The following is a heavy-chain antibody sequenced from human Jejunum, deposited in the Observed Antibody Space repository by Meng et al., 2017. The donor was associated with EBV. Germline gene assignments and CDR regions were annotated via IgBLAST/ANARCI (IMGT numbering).Heavy chain of an antibody. D-gene: IGHD3-16*02. Sequence: VQLQQWGAGLLEPSETLSLTCAVYRGSFSGYYWSWIRQHPGKGLEWIGEINHSGSTNYNPSLRSRVTISVETSKNQSSLRLNSVTAADTAVYYCARVAFSYTTRSLDSWGQGTLVTVSS. CDR2: INHSGST. CDR3: ARVAFSYTTRSLDS. V-gene: IGHV4-34*02. CDR1: RGSFSGYY. J-gene: IGHJ4*02.